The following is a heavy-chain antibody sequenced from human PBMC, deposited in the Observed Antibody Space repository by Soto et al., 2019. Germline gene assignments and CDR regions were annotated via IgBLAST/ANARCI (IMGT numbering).Heavy chain of an antibody. J-gene: IGHJ4*02. V-gene: IGHV5-51*03. Sequence: GESLKISCKGSGYSFTSYWIGWVRQMPGKGLEWMGIIYPGDSDTRYSPSFQGQVTISADKSISTAYLQWSSLKASDTAVYYCARRRALYGSGSYSFGYWGQGTLVTVSS. D-gene: IGHD3-10*01. CDR2: IYPGDSDT. CDR1: GYSFTSYW. CDR3: ARRRALYGSGSYSFGY.